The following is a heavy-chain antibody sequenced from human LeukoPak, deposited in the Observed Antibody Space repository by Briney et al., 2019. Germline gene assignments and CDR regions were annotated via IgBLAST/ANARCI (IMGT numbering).Heavy chain of an antibody. V-gene: IGHV3-30*04. CDR3: ARVGPWVNPDYYYYYMDV. Sequence: GGSLRLSCAASGFTFSSYAMHWVRQAPGKWLEWVAVISYDGSNKYYADSVKGRFTISRDNSKNTLYLQMNSLRTEDTAVYYCARVGPWVNPDYYYYYMDVWGKGTTVTVSS. CDR2: ISYDGSNK. CDR1: GFTFSSYA. J-gene: IGHJ6*03. D-gene: IGHD1-14*01.